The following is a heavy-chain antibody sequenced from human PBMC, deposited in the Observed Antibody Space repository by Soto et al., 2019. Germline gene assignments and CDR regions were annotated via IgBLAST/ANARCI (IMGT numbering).Heavy chain of an antibody. CDR1: GYTFTNFG. CDR2: ISAYNGNT. CDR3: XXXXXXXXY. J-gene: IGHJ4*02. V-gene: IGHV1-18*01. Sequence: QVQLVQSGAEVKKPGASVKVSCKASGYTFTNFGISWVRQAPGQGLEWMGWISAYNGNTNYAQNFQGRVTMTTDTSTRTAYMEXXXXXXXXXXXXXXXXXXXXXXYXXQGTLVTVSS.